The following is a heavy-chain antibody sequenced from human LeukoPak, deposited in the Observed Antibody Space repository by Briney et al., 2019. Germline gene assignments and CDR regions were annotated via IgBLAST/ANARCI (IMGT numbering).Heavy chain of an antibody. J-gene: IGHJ4*02. D-gene: IGHD3-22*01. CDR3: AKGSYYYDSSGYYPVPFDY. CDR2: IYHSGDT. V-gene: IGHV4-38-2*01. Sequence: GSLRLSCAASGFTFSSYAMSWVRQPPGKGLEWIGSIYHSGDTYYKPSLKSRVTISVDKSKNQFSMKLNSVTAADTAVYYCAKGSYYYDSSGYYPVPFDYWGQGILVTVSS. CDR1: GFTFSSYA.